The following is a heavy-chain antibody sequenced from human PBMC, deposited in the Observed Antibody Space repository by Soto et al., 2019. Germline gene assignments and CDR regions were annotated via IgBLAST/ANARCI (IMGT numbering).Heavy chain of an antibody. Sequence: QVQLQESGPGLVKPSQTLSLTCTVSGGSISSGDYYWSWIRQPPGKGLEWIGYIYYSGSTYYNPSPKGRVNLSVDTSKHQFSLKLSSVTAADAAVYYCARARAVDTDAFDIWGQGTMVTVSS. CDR3: ARARAVDTDAFDI. D-gene: IGHD5-18*01. V-gene: IGHV4-30-4*01. CDR2: IYYSGST. J-gene: IGHJ3*02. CDR1: GGSISSGDYY.